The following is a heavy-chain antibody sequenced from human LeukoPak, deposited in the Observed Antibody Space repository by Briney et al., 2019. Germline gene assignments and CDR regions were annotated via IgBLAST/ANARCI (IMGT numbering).Heavy chain of an antibody. V-gene: IGHV3-11*01. CDR3: ARDVPDIVVVPAALSGISVRYYYYMDV. Sequence: GGSLRLSCAASGFTFSDCYMSWIRQAPGKGLEWVSYINSSGSTIYYADSVKGRFTISRDKAKNSLYLQMNSLRAEDTAVYYCARDVPDIVVVPAALSGISVRYYYYMDVWGKGTTVTVSS. CDR2: INSSGSTI. CDR1: GFTFSDCY. J-gene: IGHJ6*03. D-gene: IGHD2-2*01.